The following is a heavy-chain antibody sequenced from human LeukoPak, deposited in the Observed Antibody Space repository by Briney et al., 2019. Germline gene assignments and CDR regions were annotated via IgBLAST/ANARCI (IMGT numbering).Heavy chain of an antibody. D-gene: IGHD6-13*01. Sequence: GGSLRLSCAASGFTFSSYSMNWVRQAPGKGLEWVSSISSSSSYIYYADSVKGRFTISRDNAKNSLYLQMNSLRAEDTAVYYCARDLGYSSSWYDGPYMDVWGKGTTVTVSS. J-gene: IGHJ6*03. V-gene: IGHV3-21*01. CDR1: GFTFSSYS. CDR2: ISSSSSYI. CDR3: ARDLGYSSSWYDGPYMDV.